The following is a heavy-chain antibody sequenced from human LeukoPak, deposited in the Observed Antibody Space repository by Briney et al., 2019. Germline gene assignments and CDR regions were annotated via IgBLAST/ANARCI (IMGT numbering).Heavy chain of an antibody. Sequence: PGGSLRVSCAASGFSFSSYWMHWVRQAPGKGLVWVSRINSDGSITNYADSVKGRFTISRDNAKNTLYLQMNGLRDEDTAVYYCAWFSGSGWGQGTLVTVSS. CDR1: GFSFSSYW. J-gene: IGHJ4*02. V-gene: IGHV3-74*01. D-gene: IGHD6-19*01. CDR2: INSDGSIT. CDR3: AWFSGSG.